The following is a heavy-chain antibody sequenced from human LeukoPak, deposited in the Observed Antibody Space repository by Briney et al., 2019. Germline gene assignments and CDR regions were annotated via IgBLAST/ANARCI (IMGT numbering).Heavy chain of an antibody. J-gene: IGHJ4*02. CDR2: IYYSGST. Sequence: PSETLSLTCTVSGGSISSHYWSWIRQPPGKGLEWIGCIYYSGSTNYNPSLKSRVTISVDTSKNQFSLKLSSVTAADTAVYYCARLYCGSTSCLDYWGQGTLVTVSS. CDR3: ARLYCGSTSCLDY. V-gene: IGHV4-59*11. D-gene: IGHD2-2*01. CDR1: GGSISSHY.